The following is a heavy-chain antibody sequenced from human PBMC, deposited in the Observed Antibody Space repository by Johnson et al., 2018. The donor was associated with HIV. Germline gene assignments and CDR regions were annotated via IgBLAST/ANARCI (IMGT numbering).Heavy chain of an antibody. CDR2: IKSETDGGTT. J-gene: IGHJ3*02. Sequence: VQLVESGGGLVKPGGSLRLSCAASGFTFTNAWMSWVRQAPGKGLEWLGRIKSETDGGTTDYAAPVKGRFTISRDDSKNTLYLQMNSLKTEFGVFDDAFDIWGQGTMVTVSS. D-gene: IGHD3-3*01. CDR3: FDI. V-gene: IGHV3-15*01. CDR1: GFTFTNAW.